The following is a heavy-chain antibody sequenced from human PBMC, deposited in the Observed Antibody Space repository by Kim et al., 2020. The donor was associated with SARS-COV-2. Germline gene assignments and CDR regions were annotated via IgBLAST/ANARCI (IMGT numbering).Heavy chain of an antibody. CDR2: ISRNSDYI. CDR1: EFTFSRYS. D-gene: IGHD3-10*01. CDR3: ARDLSLGRPGGFDY. V-gene: IGHV3-21*01. J-gene: IGHJ4*02. Sequence: GGSLRLSCAASEFTFSRYSMNWVRQAPGKGLEWVSTISRNSDYIYYADSVEGRFTISRDNAKNSRYLQMNSLRADDTAMYYCARDLSLGRPGGFDYWGQGTLVTVSS.